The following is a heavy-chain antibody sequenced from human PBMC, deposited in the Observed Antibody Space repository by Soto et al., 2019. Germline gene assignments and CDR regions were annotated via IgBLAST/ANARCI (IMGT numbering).Heavy chain of an antibody. V-gene: IGHV3-21*01. CDR1: GFTFSSYS. CDR2: ISSSSSYI. D-gene: IGHD6-6*01. CDR3: ARDLISRSGDYYYYYGMDV. Sequence: VGSLRLSCAASGFTFSSYSMNWVRQAPGKGLEWVSSISSSSSYIYYADSVKGRFTISRDNAKNSLYLQMNSLRAEDTAVYYCARDLISRSGDYYYYYGMDVWGQGTTVTVSS. J-gene: IGHJ6*02.